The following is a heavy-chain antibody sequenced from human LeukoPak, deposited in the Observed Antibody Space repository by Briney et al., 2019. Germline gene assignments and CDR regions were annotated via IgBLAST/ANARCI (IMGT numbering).Heavy chain of an antibody. D-gene: IGHD3-22*01. V-gene: IGHV3-30*18. CDR1: GFTFSSYG. Sequence: GGSLRLSCAASGFTFSSYGMHWVRQAPGKGLEWVAVISYDGSNKYYADSVKGRFTIPRDNSKNTLYLQMNSLRAEDTAVYYCAKEYYYDSSGYYWGQGTLVTVSS. CDR2: ISYDGSNK. J-gene: IGHJ4*02. CDR3: AKEYYYDSSGYY.